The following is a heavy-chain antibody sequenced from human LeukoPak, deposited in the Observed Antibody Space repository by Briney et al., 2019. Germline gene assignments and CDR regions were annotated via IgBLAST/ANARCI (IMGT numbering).Heavy chain of an antibody. D-gene: IGHD3-16*02. J-gene: IGHJ4*02. CDR2: ISGSGGST. CDR3: AKDRYDYVWGSYRYSFDY. CDR1: GFTFSSYA. V-gene: IGHV3-23*01. Sequence: GGSLRLSCAASGFTFSSYAMSWVRQAPGKGLEWVPAISGSGGSTYYADSVKGRFTISRDNSKNTLYLQMNSLRAEDTAVYYCAKDRYDYVWGSYRYSFDYWGQGTLVTVSS.